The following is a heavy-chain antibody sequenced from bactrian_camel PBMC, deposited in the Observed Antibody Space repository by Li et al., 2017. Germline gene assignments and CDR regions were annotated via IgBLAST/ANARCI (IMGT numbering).Heavy chain of an antibody. CDR3: AADPSRLVCITIKTWDFSY. D-gene: IGHD1*01. J-gene: IGHJ6*01. CDR2: INSMTQD. Sequence: HVQLVESGGDSVQAGGSLRLSCAVSGDIISTYCMAWFRQAPGKEREGVAGINSMTQDNYADSVKGRFTISKDNAKNTLYLQMNSLKPEDTAMYYCAADPSRLVCITIKTWDFSYWGQGTQVTVS. V-gene: IGHV3S53*01. CDR1: GDIISTYC.